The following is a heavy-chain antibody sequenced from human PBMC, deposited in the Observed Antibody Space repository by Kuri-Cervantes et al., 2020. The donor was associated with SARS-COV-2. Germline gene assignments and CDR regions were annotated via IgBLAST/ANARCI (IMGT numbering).Heavy chain of an antibody. Sequence: GGFLRLSCAASGFTFSDYYMTWIRQAPGKGLEWVSYISNSGSYTNYADSVKGRFTISRDNAKNSLYLQMSSLGGDDTAVYYCERGRQQLPWIFDYWGQGILVTVSS. V-gene: IGHV3-11*06. CDR1: GFTFSDYY. D-gene: IGHD6-13*01. CDR2: ISNSGSYT. CDR3: ERGRQQLPWIFDY. J-gene: IGHJ4*02.